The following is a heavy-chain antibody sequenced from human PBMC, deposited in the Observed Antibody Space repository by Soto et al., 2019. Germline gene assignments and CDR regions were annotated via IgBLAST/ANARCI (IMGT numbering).Heavy chain of an antibody. CDR3: ASNYAYAEGYYWYGIDV. J-gene: IGHJ6*02. CDR2: ISSYGSDT. D-gene: IGHD3-16*01. CDR1: GLTFSRYW. V-gene: IGHV3-74*01. Sequence: EVQLVESGGGLVLPGGSLRLSCAASGLTFSRYWMQWVRQAPGKGLVWVSRISSYGSDTHYADSVKGRFTISRDNAKNTRYLQMNSVRADDTDVYYCASNYAYAEGYYWYGIDVWGQGTTVSVS.